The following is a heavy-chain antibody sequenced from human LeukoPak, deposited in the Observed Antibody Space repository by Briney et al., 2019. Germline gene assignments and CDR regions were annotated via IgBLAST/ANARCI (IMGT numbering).Heavy chain of an antibody. CDR3: ARGCSNDVCYNQGAFDI. J-gene: IGHJ3*02. CDR1: GYTFSAYY. Sequence: ASVKVSCKASGYTFSAYYMHWVRQAPGQGLEWMGWINPNSGGTNYAQKFQGRVTMTRDTSISTAYMELSRLRSDDTAVYYCARGCSNDVCYNQGAFDIWGQGTMVTVSS. D-gene: IGHD2-8*01. CDR2: INPNSGGT. V-gene: IGHV1-2*02.